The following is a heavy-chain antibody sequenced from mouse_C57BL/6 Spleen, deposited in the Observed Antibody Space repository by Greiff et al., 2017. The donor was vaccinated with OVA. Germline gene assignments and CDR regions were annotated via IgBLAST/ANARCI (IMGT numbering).Heavy chain of an antibody. CDR3: TRQNVLGGSYYAMDY. Sequence: EVQLMESGGGLVQPGGSMKLSCAASGFTFSDAWMDWVRQSPEKGLEWVADIRNKANNHATYYAESVKGRFTISRDDSKSSVYLQMNSLRAVDTGIYYCTRQNVLGGSYYAMDYWGQGTSVTVSS. CDR2: IRNKANNHAT. V-gene: IGHV6-6*01. J-gene: IGHJ4*01. CDR1: GFTFSDAW. D-gene: IGHD4-1*01.